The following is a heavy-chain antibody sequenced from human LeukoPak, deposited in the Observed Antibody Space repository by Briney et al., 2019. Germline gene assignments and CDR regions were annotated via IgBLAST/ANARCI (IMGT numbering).Heavy chain of an antibody. D-gene: IGHD6-13*01. J-gene: IGHJ5*02. V-gene: IGHV4-39*01. CDR2: IYYSGST. CDR1: GGSIRSSYY. Sequence: SETLSLTCTVSGGSIRSSYYWGWIRQPPGKGLEWIGSIYYSGSTYYNPSLKSRVTISVDTSKNRFSLKLSSVTAADTAVYYCARQIEKLIAAAGFDNWFDPWGQGTLVTVSS. CDR3: ARQIEKLIAAAGFDNWFDP.